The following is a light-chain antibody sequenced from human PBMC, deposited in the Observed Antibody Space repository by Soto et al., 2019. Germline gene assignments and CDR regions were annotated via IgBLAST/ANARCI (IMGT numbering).Light chain of an antibody. V-gene: IGKV3-20*01. CDR1: QSVNTNY. CDR2: AAS. CDR3: QQYGSSPIT. Sequence: EIVLTQSPGTLSLSPGERATLSCRASQSVNTNYLAWYQQKSGQAPRLLIYAASSRATGIPDRFSGSGFGTDFTLTISRLEPEDFAAYFCQQYGSSPITFGQGTRLEIK. J-gene: IGKJ5*01.